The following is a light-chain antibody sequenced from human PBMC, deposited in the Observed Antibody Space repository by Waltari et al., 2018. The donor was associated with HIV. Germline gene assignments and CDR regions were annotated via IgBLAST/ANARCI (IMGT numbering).Light chain of an antibody. V-gene: IGKV1-5*03. CDR3: QQYNTDPS. Sequence: DIHMTQFPSTLSAFLGDRVTITCRASQSVVSWFAWYQHKTGKAPKLLIHKASVLESGVASRFSGSGSETEFTLIIDSLEPDDFATYYCQQYNTDPSFGQGTRLEMK. J-gene: IGKJ5*01. CDR1: QSVVSW. CDR2: KAS.